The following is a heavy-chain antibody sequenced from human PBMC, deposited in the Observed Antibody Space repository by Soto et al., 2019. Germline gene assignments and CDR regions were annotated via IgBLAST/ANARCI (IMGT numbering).Heavy chain of an antibody. CDR1: GASIGSAGW. CDR3: ARHEGWTGPDQ. J-gene: IGHJ5*02. V-gene: IGHV4-4*02. Sequence: SETLSLTCAGSGASIGSAGWWRWVRQPPGKGLEWIAEIFHDGNTNYSPSLKSRVTISVDKSQNQFSLNVYSVTAADTAVYYCARHEGWTGPDQWGQGTLVTVSS. D-gene: IGHD2-8*02. CDR2: IFHDGNT.